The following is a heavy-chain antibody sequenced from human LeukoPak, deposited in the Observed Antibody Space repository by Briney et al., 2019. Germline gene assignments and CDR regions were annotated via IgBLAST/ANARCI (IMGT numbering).Heavy chain of an antibody. Sequence: GASVKVSCKASGYTFTSYGISWVRQAPGQGLEWMGWISAYNGNTNYAQKLQGRVTMTTDTSTSTAYMELRSLRSEDTAVYYCARVVTARVVGWFDPWGQGTLVTVSS. CDR1: GYTFTSYG. CDR2: ISAYNGNT. V-gene: IGHV1-18*01. CDR3: ARVVTARVVGWFDP. D-gene: IGHD2-21*02. J-gene: IGHJ5*02.